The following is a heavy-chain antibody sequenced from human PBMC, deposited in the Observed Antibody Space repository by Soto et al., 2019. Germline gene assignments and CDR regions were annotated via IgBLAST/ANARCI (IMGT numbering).Heavy chain of an antibody. V-gene: IGHV1-69*18. CDR1: GGTFSSYS. CDR3: ARAVVLTFTRFYDMDV. CDR2: LIPIFGTT. J-gene: IGHJ6*02. Sequence: QVQLVQSGAEVQTPGSSVKVSCKVSGGTFSSYSINWVRRAPGQGLEWMGRLIPIFGTTDYAQRFQGRVTFTADESTSTASMEVTNLTSEDTAVYYCARAVVLTFTRFYDMDVWGQGTTVTVSS. D-gene: IGHD3-22*01.